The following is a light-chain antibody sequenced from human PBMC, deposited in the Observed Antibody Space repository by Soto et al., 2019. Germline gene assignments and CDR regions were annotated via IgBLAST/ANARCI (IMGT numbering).Light chain of an antibody. V-gene: IGKV1-5*03. CDR2: KAS. Sequence: DIQMTQSPSTLSASVGDRVTITCRASQSISNLLAWYQQKPGKAPYLLIYKASSLQSGVPSRFSGSASGTEFSLTISSLQPDDFASYYCPQYYSYPWMFGQGTKVEIK. CDR3: PQYYSYPWM. J-gene: IGKJ1*01. CDR1: QSISNL.